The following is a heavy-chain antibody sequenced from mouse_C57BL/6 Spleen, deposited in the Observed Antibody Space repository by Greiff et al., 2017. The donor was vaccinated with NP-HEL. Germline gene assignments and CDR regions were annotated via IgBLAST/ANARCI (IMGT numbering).Heavy chain of an antibody. CDR1: GFSLTSYG. J-gene: IGHJ3*01. Sequence: VQLQQSGPGLVQPSQSLSITCTVSGFSLTSYGVHWVRQSPGKGLEWLGVIWRGGSTDYNAAFMSRLSITKDNSKSQVFFKMNSLQADDTAIYYCAKKGGYDYDEAFAYWGQGTLVTVSA. D-gene: IGHD2-4*01. CDR2: IWRGGST. CDR3: AKKGGYDYDEAFAY. V-gene: IGHV2-5*01.